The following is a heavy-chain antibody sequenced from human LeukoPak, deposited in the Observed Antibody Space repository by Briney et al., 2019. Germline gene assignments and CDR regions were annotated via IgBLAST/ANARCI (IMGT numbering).Heavy chain of an antibody. Sequence: PSETLSLTCTVSDAYISGYYWSWIRQPPGKGLEWIGSIHFSGSTNYNPSLRCRVTISVDTSKNQLSLKLSSVTAADTAVYYCARDLGGIYFDYWGQGTLVTVSS. J-gene: IGHJ4*02. V-gene: IGHV4-59*01. CDR1: DAYISGYY. CDR2: IHFSGST. CDR3: ARDLGGIYFDY. D-gene: IGHD1-26*01.